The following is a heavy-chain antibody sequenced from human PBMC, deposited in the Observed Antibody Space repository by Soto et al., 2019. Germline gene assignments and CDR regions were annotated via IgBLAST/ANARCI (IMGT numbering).Heavy chain of an antibody. V-gene: IGHV1-8*01. Sequence: QVQLVQSGAEVKKPGASVKVSCKASGYTFTSYDINWVRQATGQGLEWMGWMNPNSGNTGYAQKXXRXXTMTRNTSISTAYMELSSLRSEDTAVYYCARERTGTTSMDVWGQGTTVTVSS. CDR2: MNPNSGNT. CDR1: GYTFTSYD. J-gene: IGHJ6*02. D-gene: IGHD1-1*01. CDR3: ARERTGTTSMDV.